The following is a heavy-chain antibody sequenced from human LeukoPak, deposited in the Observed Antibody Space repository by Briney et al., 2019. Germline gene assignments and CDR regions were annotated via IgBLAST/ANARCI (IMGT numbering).Heavy chain of an antibody. D-gene: IGHD2-2*01. CDR1: GGTFSSYA. CDR3: ARDAPVPAASRGYYMDV. V-gene: IGHV1-69*05. Sequence: SVKLSCKASGGTFSSYAISWVRQAPGQGLEWMGGIIPIFGTANYAQKFQGRVTITTDESTSTAYMELSSLRSEDTAVYYCARDAPVPAASRGYYMDVWGKGTTVTVSS. CDR2: IIPIFGTA. J-gene: IGHJ6*03.